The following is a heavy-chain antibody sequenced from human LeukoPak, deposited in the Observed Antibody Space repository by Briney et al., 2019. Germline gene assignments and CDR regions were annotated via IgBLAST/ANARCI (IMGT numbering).Heavy chain of an antibody. Sequence: ASVKVSCKASGYTLTSYDINWVRQATGQGREWMGWMNPNSGNTGYAQKFQGRVTITRNTSISTAYMELSSLRSEDTAVYYCVRALVDGGNSEAFDYCGPGTLVTVSP. CDR2: MNPNSGNT. D-gene: IGHD4-23*01. CDR3: VRALVDGGNSEAFDY. CDR1: GYTLTSYD. J-gene: IGHJ4*02. V-gene: IGHV1-8*03.